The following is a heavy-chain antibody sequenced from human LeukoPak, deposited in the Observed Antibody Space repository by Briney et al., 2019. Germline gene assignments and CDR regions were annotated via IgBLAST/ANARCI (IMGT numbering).Heavy chain of an antibody. CDR3: EKDNPVLEY. CDR1: GFSFSTFG. CDR2: ISKDESNK. Sequence: GGSLRLSCAASGFSFSTFGMHWVRQTPGKGLEWVSHISKDESNKYYADSVKGRFTISRDTSKNTLFLQMNSPRVEDTAVYYCEKDNPVLEYWGQGTLVTVSS. J-gene: IGHJ4*02. V-gene: IGHV3-30*18.